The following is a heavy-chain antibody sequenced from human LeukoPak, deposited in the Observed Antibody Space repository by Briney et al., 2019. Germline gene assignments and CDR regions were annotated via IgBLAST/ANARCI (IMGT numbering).Heavy chain of an antibody. CDR3: ARDSSLEMATISSFDY. D-gene: IGHD5-24*01. CDR1: GVTFSSYD. J-gene: IGHJ4*02. CDR2: ISGSGTTT. Sequence: SGGSLRLSCAASGVTFSSYDMNWVRQAPGKGLEWVSYISGSGTTTYYADSAKGRFTIFRDNAKNSLYLQMNSLRAEDTAVYYCARDSSLEMATISSFDYWGQGTLVTVSS. V-gene: IGHV3-48*03.